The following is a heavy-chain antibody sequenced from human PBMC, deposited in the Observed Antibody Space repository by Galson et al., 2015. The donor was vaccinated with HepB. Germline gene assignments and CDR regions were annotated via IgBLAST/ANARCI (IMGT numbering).Heavy chain of an antibody. CDR1: GGSFSGYY. V-gene: IGHV4-34*01. D-gene: IGHD1-1*01. CDR3: ARVHNPASTVDLIDY. J-gene: IGHJ4*02. Sequence: ETLSLTCAVYGGSFSGYYWSWIRQSPGKGLEWIGEINHRGSTNYNPSLKSRVTISVDTSKNQFSLKLSSVTAADTAVYYCARVHNPASTVDLIDYWGQGTLVTVSS. CDR2: INHRGST.